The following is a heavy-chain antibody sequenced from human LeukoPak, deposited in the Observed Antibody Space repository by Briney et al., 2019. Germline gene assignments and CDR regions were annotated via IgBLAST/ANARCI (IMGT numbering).Heavy chain of an antibody. CDR3: ARVQKKRGTMIVAGAFDI. J-gene: IGHJ3*02. D-gene: IGHD3-22*01. CDR2: INPNSGGT. Sequence: ASVKVSCKASGYTFTGYYMHWVRPAPGQGLEWMGWINPNSGGTNYAQKFQGRVTMTRDTSISTAYMELSRLRSDDTAVYYCARVQKKRGTMIVAGAFDIWGQGTMVTVSS. CDR1: GYTFTGYY. V-gene: IGHV1-2*02.